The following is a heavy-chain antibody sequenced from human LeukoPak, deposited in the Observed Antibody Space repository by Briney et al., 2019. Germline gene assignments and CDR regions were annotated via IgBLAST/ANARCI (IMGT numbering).Heavy chain of an antibody. CDR1: GGSFSGYY. CDR2: INHSGST. CDR3: ATVNSGSHWYFDL. D-gene: IGHD3-10*01. Sequence: SETLSLTCAVYGGSFSGYYWSWIRQPPGKGLEWIGEINHSGSTNYNPSLKSRVTISVDTSKNQFSLKLTSVTAADTAVYYCATVNSGSHWYFDLWGRGTLVTVSS. V-gene: IGHV4-34*01. J-gene: IGHJ2*01.